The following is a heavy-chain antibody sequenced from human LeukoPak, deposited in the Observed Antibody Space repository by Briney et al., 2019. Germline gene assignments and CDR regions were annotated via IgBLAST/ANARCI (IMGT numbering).Heavy chain of an antibody. CDR1: GFTFSSYA. D-gene: IGHD3-10*01. V-gene: IGHV3-23*01. CDR2: ISGSGDDT. Sequence: GGSLRLSCVASGFTFSSYAMTWVRQAPGKGLEWVSAISGSGDDTYYADSVKGRFTISRDNSKNTLYLHMNSLRAEDAAIYYCAKDCHYGSGSYYPYYFYGMDVWGQGTTVTVSS. CDR3: AKDCHYGSGSYYPYYFYGMDV. J-gene: IGHJ6*02.